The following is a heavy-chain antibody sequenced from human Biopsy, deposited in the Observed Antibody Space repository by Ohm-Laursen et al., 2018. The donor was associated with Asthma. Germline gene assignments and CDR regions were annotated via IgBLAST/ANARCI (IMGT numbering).Heavy chain of an antibody. Sequence: SLRLSCAASGFTVSRDHMFWVRQAPGKGLEWVSVIYSGGTSDTADSVRGRFTISRDFYKNTLYLQMDSLRAEDTAMYSCARSRHGDYHYYFGTDVWGQGTTVTVSS. D-gene: IGHD3-10*01. CDR1: GFTVSRDH. CDR3: ARSRHGDYHYYFGTDV. J-gene: IGHJ6*02. V-gene: IGHV3-53*01. CDR2: IYSGGTS.